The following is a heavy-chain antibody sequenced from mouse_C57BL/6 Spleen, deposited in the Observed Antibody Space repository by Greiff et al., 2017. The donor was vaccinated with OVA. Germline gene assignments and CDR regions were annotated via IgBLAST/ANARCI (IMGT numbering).Heavy chain of an antibody. V-gene: IGHV1-69*01. CDR2: IDPSDSYT. D-gene: IGHD1-1*01. CDR3: AREILYYYGSRVYAMDY. J-gene: IGHJ4*01. Sequence: QVQLQQPGAELVMPGASVKLSCKASGYTFTSYWMHWVKQRPGQGLEWIGEIDPSDSYTNYNQKFKGKSTLTVDKYSSTAYMQLSSLTSEDSAVYYCAREILYYYGSRVYAMDYWGQGTSVTVSS. CDR1: GYTFTSYW.